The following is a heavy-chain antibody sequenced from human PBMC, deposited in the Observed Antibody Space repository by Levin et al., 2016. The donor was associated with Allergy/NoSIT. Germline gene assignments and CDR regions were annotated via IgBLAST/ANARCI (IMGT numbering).Heavy chain of an antibody. CDR3: AKEFGTYFDY. Sequence: WIRQPPGKGLEWVTFIRYDGSAKYYADSVKGRFTISRDNSRSTLYLQMDSLRPEDTAVYYCAKEFGTYFDYWGQGTLVTVSS. D-gene: IGHD3-16*01. J-gene: IGHJ4*02. V-gene: IGHV3-30*02. CDR2: IRYDGSAK.